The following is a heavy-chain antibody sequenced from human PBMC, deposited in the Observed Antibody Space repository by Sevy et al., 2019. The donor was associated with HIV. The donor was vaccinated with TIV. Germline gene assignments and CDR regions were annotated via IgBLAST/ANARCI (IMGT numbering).Heavy chain of an antibody. Sequence: GGSLRLSCAASGFTFSDYYMSWIRQAPGKGLEWVSYISSSGSTIYYADSVKGRFIISRDNAKNSLYLQMNSLRAEDTAVYYCASRIAAAGWYNWFDPWGQGTLVTVSS. CDR3: ASRIAAAGWYNWFDP. J-gene: IGHJ5*02. CDR2: ISSSGSTI. CDR1: GFTFSDYY. D-gene: IGHD6-13*01. V-gene: IGHV3-11*01.